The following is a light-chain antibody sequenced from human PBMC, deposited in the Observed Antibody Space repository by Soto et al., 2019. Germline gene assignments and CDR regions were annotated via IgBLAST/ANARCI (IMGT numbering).Light chain of an antibody. CDR1: SSDVGGYNY. CDR2: DVS. J-gene: IGLJ2*01. V-gene: IGLV2-14*01. Sequence: QSVLTQPASVSGSPGQSITISCTGTSSDVGGYNYVSWYQQHPGKAPKLMIYDVSNRPSGVSNRFSGSKSDNTASLAISGLQAEDEADYYSSSYTSTSAVVFGGGTELTV. CDR3: SSYTSTSAVV.